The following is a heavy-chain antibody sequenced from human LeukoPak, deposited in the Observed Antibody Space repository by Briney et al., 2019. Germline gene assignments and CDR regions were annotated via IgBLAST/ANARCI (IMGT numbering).Heavy chain of an antibody. D-gene: IGHD3-10*01. Sequence: GGSLRLSCAASGSTFSRYWMHWVRQAPGKGLVWVSRVKIDGSDTIYADSVKGRFTISRDNAKNTLYLQMDSLRAEDTAVYYCTTGIGNYYYYWGQGTLVTVAS. CDR3: TTGIGNYYYY. CDR1: GSTFSRYW. J-gene: IGHJ4*02. V-gene: IGHV3-74*01. CDR2: VKIDGSDT.